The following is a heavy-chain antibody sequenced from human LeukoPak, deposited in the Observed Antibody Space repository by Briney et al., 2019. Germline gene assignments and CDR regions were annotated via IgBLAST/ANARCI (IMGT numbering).Heavy chain of an antibody. J-gene: IGHJ4*02. Sequence: SETLSLTCTVSGGSISSGSYYWSWIRQPAGKGLEWIGRIYTSGSTNYNPSLKSRVTISVDTSKNQFSLKQSSVTAADTAVYYCARGKGIVGATIDYWGQGTLVTVSS. CDR1: GGSISSGSYY. CDR2: IYTSGST. V-gene: IGHV4-61*02. D-gene: IGHD1-26*01. CDR3: ARGKGIVGATIDY.